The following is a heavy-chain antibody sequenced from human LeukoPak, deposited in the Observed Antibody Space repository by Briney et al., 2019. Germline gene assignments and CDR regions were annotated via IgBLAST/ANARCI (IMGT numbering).Heavy chain of an antibody. CDR2: IWYDGGNK. CDR1: GFTLSNHI. Sequence: PGGSLRLSCAASGFTLSNHIMHWVRQAPGKGLEWVAVIWYDGGNKYYGDSVRGRFTISKDDSENTLYLQMNSLRAEDTAVYYCARDSFYYGSGTYYYHYFDYWGQGTLVTVSS. J-gene: IGHJ4*02. V-gene: IGHV3-33*01. CDR3: ARDSFYYGSGTYYYHYFDY. D-gene: IGHD3-10*01.